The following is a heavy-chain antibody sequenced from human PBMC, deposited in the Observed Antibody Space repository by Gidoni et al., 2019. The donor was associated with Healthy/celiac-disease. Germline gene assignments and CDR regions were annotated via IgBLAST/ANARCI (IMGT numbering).Heavy chain of an antibody. CDR1: GFTFSSYG. D-gene: IGHD2-2*02. V-gene: IGHV3-30*18. CDR2: ISYDGSNK. Sequence: QVQLVESGGGVVQPGRSLRLSCAASGFTFSSYGMHWVRQAPGKGLEWVAVISYDGSNKYYADSVKGRFTISRDNSKNTLYLQMNSLRAEDTAVYYCAKDVRRRVVVPAAILETYYYYGMDVWGQGTTVTVSS. CDR3: AKDVRRRVVVPAAILETYYYYGMDV. J-gene: IGHJ6*02.